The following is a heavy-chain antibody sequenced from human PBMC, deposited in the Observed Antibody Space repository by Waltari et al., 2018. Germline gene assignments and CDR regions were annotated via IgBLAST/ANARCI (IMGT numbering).Heavy chain of an antibody. Sequence: QVQLVQSGAEVKKPGSSVKVSCKASGRTFSSYAISWVRQALGQGLEWMGGIIPIVGTANDAQKCQGRVTITADESTSTAYMELSSLRSEDTAVYYCARGYCSSTSCPNWFDPWGQGTLVTVSS. V-gene: IGHV1-69*01. CDR2: IIPIVGTA. CDR1: GRTFSSYA. J-gene: IGHJ5*02. CDR3: ARGYCSSTSCPNWFDP. D-gene: IGHD2-2*01.